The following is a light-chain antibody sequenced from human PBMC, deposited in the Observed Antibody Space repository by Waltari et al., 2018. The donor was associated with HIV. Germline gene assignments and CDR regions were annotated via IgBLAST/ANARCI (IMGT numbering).Light chain of an antibody. CDR3: QQYDNYSYT. CDR1: QSISSW. J-gene: IGKJ2*01. CDR2: KAS. V-gene: IGKV1-5*03. Sequence: DIQMTQSPSTLSASVGDRVTITCRTCQSISSWLAWYQQKPGKAPKLLIYKASSLESGVPSRFSGSGSGTEFTLTISSLQPDDFATYYCQQYDNYSYTFGQGTKLEIK.